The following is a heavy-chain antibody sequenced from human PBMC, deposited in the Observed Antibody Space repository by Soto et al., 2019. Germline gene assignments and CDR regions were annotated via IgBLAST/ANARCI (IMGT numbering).Heavy chain of an antibody. CDR3: AIGYVDYVLDY. J-gene: IGHJ4*02. D-gene: IGHD4-17*01. CDR2: IYYSGST. Sequence: QLQMQDSGPGLGKPSETLSLTCTVSGGSISRYYRGWIRQPPGKGLEWIGYIYYSGSTNYNPSLRSRVTISVDTSKNQFALKLSSVTAADTAVYYCAIGYVDYVLDYWCQGTLVTVSS. CDR1: GGSISRYY. V-gene: IGHV4-59*01.